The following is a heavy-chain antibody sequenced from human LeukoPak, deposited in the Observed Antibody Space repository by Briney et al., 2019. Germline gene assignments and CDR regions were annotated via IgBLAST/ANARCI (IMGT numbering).Heavy chain of an antibody. CDR3: AKGGRYCSSTSCYGDYYMDV. Sequence: QPGGSLRLSCAASGFTFDDYAMHWVRQAPGKGLEWVSLISWDGGSTYYADSVKGRFTISRDNSKNSLYLQMNSLRVEDTAFYYCAKGGRYCSSTSCYGDYYMDVWGKGTTVTVSS. CDR1: GFTFDDYA. V-gene: IGHV3-43D*03. D-gene: IGHD2-2*01. J-gene: IGHJ6*03. CDR2: ISWDGGST.